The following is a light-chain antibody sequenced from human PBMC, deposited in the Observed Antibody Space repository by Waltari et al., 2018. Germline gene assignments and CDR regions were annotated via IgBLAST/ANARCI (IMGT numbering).Light chain of an antibody. CDR1: TIDVGNYDL. V-gene: IGLV2-23*02. CDR3: CSYAGRGTYV. J-gene: IGLJ1*01. Sequence: QSALTPPASVSGTPGQSLTISCTGPTIDVGNYDLVSWYQQHPGKAPKLLICEVNKRPSGVSSRFSGSKSGNTASLTISGLQAEDEADYYCCSYAGRGTYVFGSGTKVTVL. CDR2: EVN.